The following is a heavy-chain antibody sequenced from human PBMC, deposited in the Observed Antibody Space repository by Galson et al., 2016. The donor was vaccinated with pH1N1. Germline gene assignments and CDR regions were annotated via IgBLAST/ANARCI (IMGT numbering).Heavy chain of an antibody. J-gene: IGHJ4*02. V-gene: IGHV4-31*03. CDR2: IYYSGLS. CDR3: AKGLNY. CDR1: GDSISRGGFY. Sequence: TLSLTCSVSGDSISRGGFYWTWIRHHPGKGLEWIGYIYYSGLSSYNPSLKSRLTISVDKSTNQFSLRLTSLTVADTAVYFCAKGLNYWGQGALVTDSS.